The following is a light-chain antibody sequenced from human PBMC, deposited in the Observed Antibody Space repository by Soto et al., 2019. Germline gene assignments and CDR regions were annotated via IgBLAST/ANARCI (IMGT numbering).Light chain of an antibody. CDR2: LEGSGSY. CDR1: SGHSSDI. CDR3: ETWDSNTRV. Sequence: QAVVTQSSSASASLGSSVKLTCTLSSGHSSDIIAWHQQQPGKAPRYLMKLEGSGSYNKGSGVPDRFSGSRSGADRYLTISNLQSEDEADYCCETWDSNTRVFGGGTKLTVL. J-gene: IGLJ2*01. V-gene: IGLV4-60*03.